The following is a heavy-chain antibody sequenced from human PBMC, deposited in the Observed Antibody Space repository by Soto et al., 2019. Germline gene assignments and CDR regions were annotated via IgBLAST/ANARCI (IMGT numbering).Heavy chain of an antibody. CDR2: MNPNSGNT. Sequence: QVQLVPSGAEVKKPGASVKVSCKASGYTFTSYDINWVRQATGQGLEWMGWMNPNSGNTGYAQKFQGRVTMTRNTSISTAYMELSSLRSEDTAVYYCARAIVGALNDAFDIWGQGTMVTVSS. D-gene: IGHD1-26*01. CDR1: GYTFTSYD. V-gene: IGHV1-8*01. J-gene: IGHJ3*02. CDR3: ARAIVGALNDAFDI.